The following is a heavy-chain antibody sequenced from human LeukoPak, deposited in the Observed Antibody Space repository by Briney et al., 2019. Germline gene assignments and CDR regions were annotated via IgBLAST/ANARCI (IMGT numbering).Heavy chain of an antibody. CDR3: ARGPSGYSYGYTDY. V-gene: IGHV1-69*05. J-gene: IGHJ4*02. CDR1: GGTFSSYA. CDR2: IIPIFGTA. D-gene: IGHD5-18*01. Sequence: SVKVSCKASGGTFSSYAISWVRQAPGQGLEWMGRIIPIFGTANCAQKFQCRVTITTDESTSTAYMELSSLRSEDTALYYCARGPSGYSYGYTDYWGQGTLVTVSS.